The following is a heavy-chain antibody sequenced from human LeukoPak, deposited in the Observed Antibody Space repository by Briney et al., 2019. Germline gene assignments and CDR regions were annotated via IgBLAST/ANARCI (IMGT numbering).Heavy chain of an antibody. D-gene: IGHD6-19*01. CDR1: GDSISSYY. V-gene: IGHV4-59*12. J-gene: IGHJ5*02. CDR2: IYYSGST. Sequence: PSETLSLTCTVSGDSISSYYWSWIRQPPGKGLEWIGYIYYSGSTYYNPSLKSRVTISVDTSMNQFSLKLSSVTAADTAVYYCARLLQWLDGGNWFDPWGQGTLVTVSS. CDR3: ARLLQWLDGGNWFDP.